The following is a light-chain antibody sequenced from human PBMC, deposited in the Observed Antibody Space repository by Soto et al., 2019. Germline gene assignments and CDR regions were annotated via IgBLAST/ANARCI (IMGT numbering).Light chain of an antibody. J-gene: IGLJ1*01. CDR2: DVS. CDR1: SSDVGGYNY. V-gene: IGLV2-14*03. Sequence: QSVLTQPASVSGSPGQSIAISCTGTSSDVGGYNYVSWYQQHPGKAPNLMIYDVSNRPSGISTRFSGSKSGNTASLTISGLQAEDEADYYCCSYTTSSTYVFGTGTKVTVL. CDR3: CSYTTSSTYV.